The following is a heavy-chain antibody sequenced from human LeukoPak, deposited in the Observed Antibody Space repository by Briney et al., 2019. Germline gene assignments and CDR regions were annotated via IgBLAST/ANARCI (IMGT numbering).Heavy chain of an antibody. V-gene: IGHV1-18*01. CDR2: ISSYNGNT. CDR3: ATSEHFQLLSYY. CDR1: GYTVTNYG. Sequence: ASVKVSCKASGYTVTNYGINWVRQAPGQGLEWMGWISSYNGNTNYAQKFQGRVTMTTDTSTSTAYMELRSLRSDDTAVYYCATSEHFQLLSYYWGQGTLVTVSS. J-gene: IGHJ4*02. D-gene: IGHD2-2*01.